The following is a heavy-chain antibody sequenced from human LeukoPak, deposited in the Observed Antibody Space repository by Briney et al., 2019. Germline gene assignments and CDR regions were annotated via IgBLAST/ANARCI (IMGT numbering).Heavy chain of an antibody. Sequence: SETPSLTCTVSGGSISSYYWSWIRQPSGKGLEWIGYIYHSGSTYYNPSLKSRVTISVDRSKNQFSLKLSSVTAADTAVYYCARGDSSGYLYGYWGQGTLVTVSS. V-gene: IGHV4-59*12. CDR1: GGSISSYY. J-gene: IGHJ4*02. D-gene: IGHD3-22*01. CDR2: IYHSGST. CDR3: ARGDSSGYLYGY.